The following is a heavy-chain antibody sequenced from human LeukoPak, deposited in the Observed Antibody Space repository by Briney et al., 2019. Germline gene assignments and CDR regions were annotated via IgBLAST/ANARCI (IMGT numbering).Heavy chain of an antibody. CDR2: IYHSGST. CDR1: GGSISSSNW. Sequence: SETLSLTCAVSGGSISSSNWWSWVRQPPGKGLEWIGEIYHSGSTNYNPSLKSRVTISVDKSKNQFSLKLSSVTAADTAVYYCARGFRSDLNWFDPWGQGTLVTVSS. J-gene: IGHJ5*02. CDR3: ARGFRSDLNWFDP. D-gene: IGHD2-15*01. V-gene: IGHV4-4*02.